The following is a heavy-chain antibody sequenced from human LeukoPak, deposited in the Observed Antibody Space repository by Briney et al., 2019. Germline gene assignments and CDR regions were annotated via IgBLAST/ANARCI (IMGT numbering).Heavy chain of an antibody. D-gene: IGHD3-22*01. J-gene: IGHJ4*02. V-gene: IGHV4-59*01. Sequence: PSETLSLTCTVSGGSISSDYWTWIRQPPGKRLEWIGYISYSGSTNYNPSLKSRVTISVDTSKNQFSLKLSSVTAADTAVYYCARVSGGYYYDSSGYYPWYYFDYWGQGTLVTVSS. CDR3: ARVSGGYYYDSSGYYPWYYFDY. CDR2: ISYSGST. CDR1: GGSISSDY.